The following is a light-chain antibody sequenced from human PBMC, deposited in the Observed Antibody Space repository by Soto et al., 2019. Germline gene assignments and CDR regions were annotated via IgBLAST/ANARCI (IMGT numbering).Light chain of an antibody. V-gene: IGKV3-11*01. J-gene: IGKJ5*01. CDR2: DAS. CDR1: QSISSY. Sequence: EIVLTQSPATLSLSPGERATLSCRASQSISSYLAWYQQKPGQAPRLLIYDASNRATGIPARFSGSGSGTDFTLTISSLEPEDFAVYYCKQRSNWPITFGPGTLLEIK. CDR3: KQRSNWPIT.